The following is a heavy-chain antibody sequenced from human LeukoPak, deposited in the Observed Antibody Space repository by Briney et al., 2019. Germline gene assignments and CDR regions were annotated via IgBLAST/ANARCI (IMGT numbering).Heavy chain of an antibody. J-gene: IGHJ4*02. CDR2: ISAYNGNT. CDR1: GYTFTSYG. V-gene: IGHV1-18*01. D-gene: IGHD3-16*02. CDR3: ARARGYDYVWGSYRSPDFDY. Sequence: ASVKVSCKASGYTFTSYGISWVRQAPGQGLEWMGWISAYNGNTNYAQKLQGRVTMTTDTSTSTAYMELRSLRSDDTAVYYCARARGYDYVWGSYRSPDFDYWGQGTLVTLSS.